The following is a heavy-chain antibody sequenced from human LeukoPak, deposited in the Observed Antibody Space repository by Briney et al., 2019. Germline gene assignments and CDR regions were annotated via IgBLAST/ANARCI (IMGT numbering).Heavy chain of an antibody. CDR3: ARDLTALAFDI. CDR2: IYYSGST. CDR1: GGSISSYY. V-gene: IGHV4-59*01. D-gene: IGHD2-21*02. Sequence: SETLSLTCTVSGGSISSYYWSWIRQPPGKGLEWIGYIYYSGSTNYNPSLKSRVTISVDTSKNQFSLKLSSMTAADTAVYYCARDLTALAFDIWGQGTMVTVSS. J-gene: IGHJ3*02.